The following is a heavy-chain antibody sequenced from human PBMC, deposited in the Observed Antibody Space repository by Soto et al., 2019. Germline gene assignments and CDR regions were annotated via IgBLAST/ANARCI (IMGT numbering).Heavy chain of an antibody. V-gene: IGHV4-59*01. CDR3: ARDGSGYDFWSGPYFFDY. CDR2: IYYNGRT. J-gene: IGHJ4*02. CDR1: GGSISTYY. D-gene: IGHD3-3*01. Sequence: QVQLQESGPGLVKPSETLSLTCTVSGGSISTYYWSWIRQPPGKGLEWIGYIYYNGRTNYNPSLESRVTISLGTSKSQFSLKLSSVSAADTAVYYCARDGSGYDFWSGPYFFDYWGPGTLVTVSS.